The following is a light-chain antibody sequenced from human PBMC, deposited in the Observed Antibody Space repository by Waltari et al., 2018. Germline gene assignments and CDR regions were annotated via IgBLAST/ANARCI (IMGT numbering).Light chain of an antibody. CDR2: DVN. CDR1: SRDVADYDF. V-gene: IGLV2-23*02. CDR3: CSYVDLSAWV. Sequence: QSALTQPASVSGSPGQSITISCTGTSRDVADYDFVSWYQQHPGKAPKVMIFDVNKRPSGVSDRFSGSKSGNTASLTISGLQAEDEADYFCCSYVDLSAWVFGGGTKLTVL. J-gene: IGLJ3*02.